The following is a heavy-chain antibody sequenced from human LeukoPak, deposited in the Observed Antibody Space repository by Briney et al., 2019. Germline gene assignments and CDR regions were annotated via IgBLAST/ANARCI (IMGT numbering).Heavy chain of an antibody. CDR3: ARANRLGYCSSTSCGVLGY. Sequence: PGRSLRLSCAASGFTFNSYGMHWVRQAPGKGLEGVAVIWYDGSNKYYADSVRGRFTISRDNSKNTLYLQMNSLRAEDTAVYYCARANRLGYCSSTSCGVLGYWGQGTLVTVSS. CDR1: GFTFNSYG. D-gene: IGHD2-2*01. CDR2: IWYDGSNK. J-gene: IGHJ4*02. V-gene: IGHV3-33*01.